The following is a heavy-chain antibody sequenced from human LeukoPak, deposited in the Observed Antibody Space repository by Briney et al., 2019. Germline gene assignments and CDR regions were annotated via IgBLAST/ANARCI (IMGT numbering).Heavy chain of an antibody. J-gene: IGHJ4*02. CDR1: GFTFSSYA. Sequence: GGSLRLSCAASGFTFSSYAMSWVRQAPGKGLEWVSAISGSGYSTYYADSVKGRFTTSRDNFKNTLDLQMNSLRAEDTAVYHCAKDVIADSSGYPYYFDYWGQGTLVTVSS. CDR2: ISGSGYST. V-gene: IGHV3-23*01. D-gene: IGHD3-22*01. CDR3: AKDVIADSSGYPYYFDY.